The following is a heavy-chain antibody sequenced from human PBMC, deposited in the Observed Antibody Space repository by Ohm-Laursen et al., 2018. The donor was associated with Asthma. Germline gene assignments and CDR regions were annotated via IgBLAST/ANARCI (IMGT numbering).Heavy chain of an antibody. CDR1: GFTFSNYA. CDR2: ISYDGSNK. D-gene: IGHD3-3*01. Sequence: SLRLSCAASGFTFSNYAMSWVRQAPGKGLEWVAVISYDGSNKYYADSVNGRFTVSRDDSKNTLYLQMNSLRPDDTAVYYCARDVMEWYLPAFDFWGQGTLVTVSS. CDR3: ARDVMEWYLPAFDF. V-gene: IGHV3-30*04. J-gene: IGHJ4*02.